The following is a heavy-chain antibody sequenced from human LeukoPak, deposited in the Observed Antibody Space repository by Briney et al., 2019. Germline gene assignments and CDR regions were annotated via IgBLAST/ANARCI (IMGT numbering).Heavy chain of an antibody. J-gene: IGHJ4*02. CDR1: GFTFSDYY. D-gene: IGHD2-2*01. V-gene: IGHV3-11*04. Sequence: GGSLRLSCAASGFTFSDYYMSWARQAPGKGLEWVSYISSSGTTISYADSVKGRFTISRDNANNSLYLQMNSLRAEDTAVYYCARDPLSTSSPVDYWGQGTLVTVSS. CDR3: ARDPLSTSSPVDY. CDR2: ISSSGTTI.